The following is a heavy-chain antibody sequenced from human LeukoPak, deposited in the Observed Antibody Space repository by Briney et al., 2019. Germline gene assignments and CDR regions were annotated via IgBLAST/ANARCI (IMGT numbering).Heavy chain of an antibody. V-gene: IGHV4-39*01. CDR3: ARQYGSGSSYTPVVDL. CDR2: SYYSGCT. J-gene: IGHJ4*02. Sequence: PSETLSLTCTVSGGSISSRYYWIWIRQPPGKVQEWSGSSYYSGCTYYNPSLKSRVTISVDTSKNQFSLKLSTLTAAETAVYYCARQYGSGSSYTPVVDLWGQGTLVTVSS. D-gene: IGHD3-10*01. CDR1: GGSISSRYY.